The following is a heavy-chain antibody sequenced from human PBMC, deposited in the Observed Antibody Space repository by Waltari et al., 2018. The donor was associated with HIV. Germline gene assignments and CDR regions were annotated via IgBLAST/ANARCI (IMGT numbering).Heavy chain of an antibody. CDR3: ARRYDSGTNIAGY. V-gene: IGHV1-8*01. Sequence: QVQLVQSGAEVKQPGASVKVSCKASGYTFTSYDINGVRQATGPGLEWMGWMNPNSGNTGYAQKFQGRVTMTRNTSISTAYMELSGLRSEDTAVYYCARRYDSGTNIAGYWGQGTLVTVSS. J-gene: IGHJ4*02. CDR1: GYTFTSYD. CDR2: MNPNSGNT. D-gene: IGHD3-10*01.